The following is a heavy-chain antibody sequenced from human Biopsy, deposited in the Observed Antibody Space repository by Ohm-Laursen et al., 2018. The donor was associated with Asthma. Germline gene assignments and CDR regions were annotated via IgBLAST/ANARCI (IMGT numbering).Heavy chain of an antibody. CDR1: GYTFTSYA. CDR2: IATSSGNP. D-gene: IGHD1-14*01. Sequence: SVKVSCKASGYTFTSYAINWLRQAPGRGLEWMGWIATSSGNPTYAQGFTPGRFVFSLDTSVTTAYLQITNLEPEDTAVYYCVRDQAHRDNWFDPWGQGTPVTVSS. J-gene: IGHJ5*02. CDR3: VRDQAHRDNWFDP. V-gene: IGHV7-4-1*02.